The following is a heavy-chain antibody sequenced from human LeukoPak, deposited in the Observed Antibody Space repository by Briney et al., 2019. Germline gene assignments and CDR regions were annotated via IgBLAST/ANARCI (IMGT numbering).Heavy chain of an antibody. D-gene: IGHD2-2*01. Sequence: GGSLRLSCAASGFTFDDYAMHWVRQAPGKGLEWVSGISWNSGSIGYADSVKGRFTISRDNAKNSLYLQMNSLRAEDTALYYCAKAVVPAATSYYYYGMDVCGQGTMVTVSS. V-gene: IGHV3-9*01. J-gene: IGHJ6*02. CDR3: AKAVVPAATSYYYYGMDV. CDR1: GFTFDDYA. CDR2: ISWNSGSI.